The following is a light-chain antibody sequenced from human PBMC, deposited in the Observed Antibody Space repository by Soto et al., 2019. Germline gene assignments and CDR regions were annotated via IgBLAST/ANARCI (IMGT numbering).Light chain of an antibody. CDR1: QNISSY. CDR2: ATS. J-gene: IGKJ1*01. CDR3: QQGYSSRWT. Sequence: DIQMTQSPSALSVSLGDRVTITCRASQNISSYLNWYQQKPGKAPPLLIYATSSVKTGVPSRFSASGSGTDFSLIIRELQPEESANYYCQQGYSSRWTSGRGTKVEI. V-gene: IGKV1-39*01.